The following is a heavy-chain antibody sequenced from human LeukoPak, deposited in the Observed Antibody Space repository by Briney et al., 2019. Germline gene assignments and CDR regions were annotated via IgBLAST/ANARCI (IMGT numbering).Heavy chain of an antibody. CDR1: GGSISSSSYY. D-gene: IGHD6-19*01. Sequence: PSETLSLTCAVSGGSISSSSYYWGWIRQPPGKGLEWIGSIYYSGSTYYNPSLKSRVTISVDTSKNQFSLKLSSVTAADTAVYYCAGVSGHTANYRDYWGQGTLVTVSS. V-gene: IGHV4-39*07. CDR3: AGVSGHTANYRDY. J-gene: IGHJ4*02. CDR2: IYYSGST.